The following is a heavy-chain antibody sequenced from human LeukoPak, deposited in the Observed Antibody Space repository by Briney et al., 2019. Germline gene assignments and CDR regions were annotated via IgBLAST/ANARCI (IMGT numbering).Heavy chain of an antibody. CDR3: AKGAYYDFWSGYYTHLPDY. J-gene: IGHJ4*02. Sequence: GRSLRLSCAASGFTFSSYAMHWVRQAPGKGLEWVAVISYDGSNKYYADSVKGRFTISRDNSKNTLYLQMNSLRAEDTAVYYCAKGAYYDFWSGYYTHLPDYWGQGTLVTVSS. CDR2: ISYDGSNK. D-gene: IGHD3-3*01. CDR1: GFTFSSYA. V-gene: IGHV3-30-3*01.